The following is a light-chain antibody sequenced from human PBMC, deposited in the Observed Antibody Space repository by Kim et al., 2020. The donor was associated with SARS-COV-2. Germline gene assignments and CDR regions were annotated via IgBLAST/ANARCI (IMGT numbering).Light chain of an antibody. CDR3: SSEGGSDNVV. Sequence: CIRSSTDVNLCHTVAWYHQPPGTAPTLLVYDQSSRPSACPARFSGSNSGSTASLTLPRLKAGVDAADYCSSEGGSDNVVFGAGTKVTVL. J-gene: IGLJ1*01. V-gene: IGLV2-8*01. CDR1: STDVNLCHT. CDR2: DQS.